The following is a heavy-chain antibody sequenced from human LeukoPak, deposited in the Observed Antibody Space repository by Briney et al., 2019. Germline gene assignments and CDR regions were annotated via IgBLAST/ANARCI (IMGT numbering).Heavy chain of an antibody. D-gene: IGHD3-22*01. CDR3: AKEGVESYYYDSSGYYCYYFDY. V-gene: IGHV3-23*01. CDR1: GFTFSSYA. J-gene: IGHJ4*02. Sequence: GGSLRLSCAASGFTFSSYAMSWVRQAPGKGLEWVSAISGSGGSTYYADSVKGRFTISRDNSKNTLYLQMNSLRAEDTAVYYCAKEGVESYYYDSSGYYCYYFDYWGQGTLVTVSS. CDR2: ISGSGGST.